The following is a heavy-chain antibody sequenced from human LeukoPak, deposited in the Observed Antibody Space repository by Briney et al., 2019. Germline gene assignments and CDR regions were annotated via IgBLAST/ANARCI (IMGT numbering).Heavy chain of an antibody. V-gene: IGHV3-66*02. J-gene: IGHJ4*02. D-gene: IGHD3-16*01. CDR3: AGRRVLDASFDY. CDR2: IYSGDNT. CDR1: GFTVSNNY. Sequence: GGSLRLSCAAPGFTVSNNYMSWVRQAPGKGLEWVSVIYSGDNTYYVESVKGRFTISRDNSKNTLFLQMNRLRAEDTAVYYCAGRRVLDASFDYWGQGTLVTVSS.